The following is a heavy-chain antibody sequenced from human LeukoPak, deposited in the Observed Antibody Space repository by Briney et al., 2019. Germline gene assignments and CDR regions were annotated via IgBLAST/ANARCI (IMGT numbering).Heavy chain of an antibody. CDR1: GGSFSGYY. CDR3: ARGFRDCGGDCYSDFDC. J-gene: IGHJ4*02. V-gene: IGHV4-34*01. D-gene: IGHD2-21*02. CDR2: INHSGST. Sequence: PSETLSLTCAVYGGSFSGYYWSWIRQPPGKGLEWIGEINHSGSTNYNPSLKSRVTISVDTSKNQFSLKLSSVTAADTAVYYCARGFRDCGGDCYSDFDCWGQGTLVTVSS.